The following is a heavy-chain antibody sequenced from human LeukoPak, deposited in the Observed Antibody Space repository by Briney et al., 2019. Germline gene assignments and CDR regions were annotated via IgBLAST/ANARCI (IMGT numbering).Heavy chain of an antibody. CDR1: GYIFTSYD. V-gene: IGHV1-8*01. J-gene: IGHJ6*02. CDR3: ARGKLSYYDSPPRIMDV. D-gene: IGHD3-3*01. Sequence: ASVKVSFKSSGYIFTSYDVNWVRQATGQGLGWMGWMNPNSGNTGYAQKFQGRVTMTRNTSISTAYMELSGLRSEDTAMYYCARGKLSYYDSPPRIMDVWGQGTTVTVSS. CDR2: MNPNSGNT.